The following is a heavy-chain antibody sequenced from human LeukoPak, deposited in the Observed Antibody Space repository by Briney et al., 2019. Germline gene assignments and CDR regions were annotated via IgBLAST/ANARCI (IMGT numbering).Heavy chain of an antibody. D-gene: IGHD6-13*01. V-gene: IGHV1-69*13. CDR1: GGTFSSYA. CDR2: IIPIFGTA. CDR3: AGVAMYSSSWNLDY. Sequence: SAKVSCKASGGTFSSYAISWVRQAPGQGLEWMGGIIPIFGTANYAQKFQGRVTITADESTSTAYMELSSLRSEDTAVYYCAGVAMYSSSWNLDYWGQGTLVTVSS. J-gene: IGHJ4*02.